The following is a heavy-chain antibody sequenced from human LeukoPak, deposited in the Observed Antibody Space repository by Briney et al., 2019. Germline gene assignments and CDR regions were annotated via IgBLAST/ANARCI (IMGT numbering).Heavy chain of an antibody. D-gene: IGHD1-7*01. CDR3: AGTKDGRFDP. V-gene: IGHV1-69*13. CDR2: IIPIFGTA. CDR1: GGTFSSYA. Sequence: SVKVSCKASGGTFSSYAISWVRQAPGQGLEWMGGIIPIFGTANYAQKFQGRVTITADESTSTAYMELSGLRSEDTAVYYCAGTKDGRFDPWGQGTLVTVSS. J-gene: IGHJ5*02.